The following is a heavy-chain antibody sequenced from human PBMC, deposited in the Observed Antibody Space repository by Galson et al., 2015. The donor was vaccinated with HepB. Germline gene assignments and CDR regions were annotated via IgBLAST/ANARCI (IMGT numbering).Heavy chain of an antibody. CDR3: ARDHPDYGSHLAT. CDR1: GYTFITSG. CDR2: IGAYNGNT. Sequence: SVKVSCKASGYTFITSGISWVRQAPGQGLEWMGWIGAYNGNTNYAQKLQGRVTMTTDTSTSTAYMELRSLRSDDTAVYYCARDHPDYGSHLATWGQGTLVTVSS. D-gene: IGHD4-23*01. J-gene: IGHJ5*02. V-gene: IGHV1-18*04.